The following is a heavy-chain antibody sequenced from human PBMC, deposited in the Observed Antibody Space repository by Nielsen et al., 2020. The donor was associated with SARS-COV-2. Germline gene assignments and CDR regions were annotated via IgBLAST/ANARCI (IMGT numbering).Heavy chain of an antibody. CDR2: INPNSAGT. J-gene: IGHJ6*02. Sequence: ASVKVSCKASGYTFTGHYIHWVRQAPGQGLEWVGRINPNSAGTNYAQKFQGWVTMTRDTSISTAYMELSRLRSDDTAVYYCARGPLRYGMDVWGQGTTVTVSS. V-gene: IGHV1-2*04. CDR1: GYTFTGHY. CDR3: ARGPLRYGMDV.